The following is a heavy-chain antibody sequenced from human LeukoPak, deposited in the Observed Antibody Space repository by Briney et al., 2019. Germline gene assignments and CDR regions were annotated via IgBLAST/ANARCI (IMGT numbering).Heavy chain of an antibody. D-gene: IGHD2-21*02. V-gene: IGHV3-23*01. Sequence: PSETLSLTCTVSGYSISSGYYWSWIRQPPGKGLEWVSAISGSGDNTYYADSVKGRFTVSRDNSKNTLYVQMKSLRAEDTAVYYCAKDFVVVPGNVNYFDYWGQGTLVTVSS. CDR1: GYSISSGYY. CDR3: AKDFVVVPGNVNYFDY. CDR2: ISGSGDNT. J-gene: IGHJ4*02.